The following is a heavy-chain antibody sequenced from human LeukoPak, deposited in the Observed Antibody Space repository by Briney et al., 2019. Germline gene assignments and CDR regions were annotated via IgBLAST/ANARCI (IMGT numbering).Heavy chain of an antibody. CDR2: ISAYNGNT. Sequence: ASVKVSCKASGYTFTSYGISWVRQAPGQGLEWMGWISAYNGNTNYAQKLQGRVTMTTDTSTSTAYMELRSLRSDDTAVYYCARSHYDFWSGSTYYFDYWGQGTLVTVSS. CDR1: GYTFTSYG. D-gene: IGHD3-3*01. J-gene: IGHJ4*02. CDR3: ARSHYDFWSGSTYYFDY. V-gene: IGHV1-18*01.